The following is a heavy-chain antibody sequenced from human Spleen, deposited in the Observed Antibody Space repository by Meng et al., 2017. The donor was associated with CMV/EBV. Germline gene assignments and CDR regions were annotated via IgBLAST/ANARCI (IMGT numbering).Heavy chain of an antibody. J-gene: IGHJ4*02. Sequence: LSCASSGFTCSDYAMHWVRQAPGKGLEYVSAISYTGVSTYYADSVEGRFTISRDNSKNTLYLQIDSLRAEDMAVYYCARVAVGGNYDYWGQGTLVTVSS. V-gene: IGHV3-64*02. CDR2: ISYTGVST. D-gene: IGHD6-19*01. CDR1: GFTCSDYA. CDR3: ARVAVGGNYDY.